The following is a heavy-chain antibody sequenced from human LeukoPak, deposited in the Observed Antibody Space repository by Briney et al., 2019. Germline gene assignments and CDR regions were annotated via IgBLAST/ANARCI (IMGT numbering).Heavy chain of an antibody. D-gene: IGHD1-26*01. CDR2: ISHSGST. CDR3: ARGFVGATPYYYYYMDV. V-gene: IGHV4-4*02. J-gene: IGHJ6*03. CDR1: GGSISSSNW. Sequence: SETLSLTCAVSGGSISSSNWWSWVRQPPGKGLEWIGEISHSGSTNYNPSLKSRVTISVDKSKNQFSLKLSSVTAADTDVYYCARGFVGATPYYYYYMDVWGKGTTVTISS.